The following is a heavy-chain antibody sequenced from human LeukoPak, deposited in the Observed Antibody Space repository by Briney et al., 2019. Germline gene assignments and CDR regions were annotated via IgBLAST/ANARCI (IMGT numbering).Heavy chain of an antibody. CDR3: AKDNYYDSSGYSATFDY. V-gene: IGHV3-30*02. D-gene: IGHD3-22*01. Sequence: GGSLRLSCAASGFTFSSYGMHWVRQAPGKGLEWVAFIRYDGSNKYYADSVKGRFTISRDNSKNSLYLQMNSLRTEDTALYYCAKDNYYDSSGYSATFDYWGQGTLVTVSS. CDR2: IRYDGSNK. CDR1: GFTFSSYG. J-gene: IGHJ4*02.